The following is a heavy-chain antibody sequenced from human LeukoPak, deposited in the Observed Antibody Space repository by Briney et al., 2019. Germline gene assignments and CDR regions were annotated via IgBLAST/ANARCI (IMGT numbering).Heavy chain of an antibody. D-gene: IGHD3-10*01. V-gene: IGHV3-11*04. J-gene: IGHJ3*02. CDR2: ISSSSSTI. CDR3: AREDLRAFDI. Sequence: LSLTCTVSGGSISGSSYYWGWIRQPPGKGLEWVSYISSSSSTIYYADSVKGRLTISRDNAKNSLYLQMNSLRAEDTAVYYCAREDLRAFDIWGQGTMVTVSS. CDR1: GGSISGSSYY.